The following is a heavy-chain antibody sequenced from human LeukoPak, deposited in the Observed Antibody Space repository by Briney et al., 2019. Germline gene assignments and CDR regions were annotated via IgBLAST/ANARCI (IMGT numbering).Heavy chain of an antibody. CDR3: ARDIAYYDFWSGYYTGMIYYYGMDV. J-gene: IGHJ6*02. D-gene: IGHD3-3*01. CDR2: ISGSGGST. V-gene: IGHV3-23*01. CDR1: GFTFSSYA. Sequence: GGSLRLSCAASGFTFSSYAMSWVRQAPGKGLEWVSAISGSGGSTYYADSVKGRFTISRGNSKNTLYLQMNSLRAEDTAVYYCARDIAYYDFWSGYYTGMIYYYGMDVWGQGTTVTVSS.